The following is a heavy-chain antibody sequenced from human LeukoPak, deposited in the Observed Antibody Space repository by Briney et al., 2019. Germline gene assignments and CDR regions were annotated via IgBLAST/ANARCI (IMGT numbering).Heavy chain of an antibody. CDR3: ATDFGYFDWLLTDS. D-gene: IGHD3-9*01. V-gene: IGHV1-24*01. CDR2: FNPEDGDT. Sequence: ASVKVSFKVSGYTLSELSMHWVRQTPGKGLEWMGGFNPEDGDTIYAQNFQGRLTMTEDTSTDTAYMELSSLRSEDTAVYYCATDFGYFDWLLTDSWGQGTLVTVSS. J-gene: IGHJ4*02. CDR1: GYTLSELS.